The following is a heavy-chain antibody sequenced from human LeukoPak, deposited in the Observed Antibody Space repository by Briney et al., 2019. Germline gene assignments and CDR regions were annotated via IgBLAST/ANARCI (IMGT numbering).Heavy chain of an antibody. V-gene: IGHV4-4*02. J-gene: IGHJ4*02. CDR3: ARASYCSGGSCYSTPFDY. D-gene: IGHD2-15*01. CDR2: IYHSGST. CDR1: GGSISSSNW. Sequence: LETLSLTCAVSGGSISSSNWWSWVRQPPGKGLEWIGEIYHSGSTNYNPPLKSRVTISVDKSKNQFSLKLSSVTAADTAVYYCARASYCSGGSCYSTPFDYWGQGTLVTVSS.